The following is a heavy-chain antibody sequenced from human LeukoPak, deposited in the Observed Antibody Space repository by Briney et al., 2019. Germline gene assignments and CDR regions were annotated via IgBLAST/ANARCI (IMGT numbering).Heavy chain of an antibody. Sequence: ASVKVSCMASGYSFTSYYMHWVRQAPGQGLEWMGIINPSGGSTSYAQKFQGRVTMTRDTSTSTVYMELSSRRSVDTAVYYCARNYYDSSGYYSGLDYWGQGTLGTLS. CDR2: INPSGGST. D-gene: IGHD3-22*01. V-gene: IGHV1-46*01. CDR3: ARNYYDSSGYYSGLDY. J-gene: IGHJ4*02. CDR1: GYSFTSYY.